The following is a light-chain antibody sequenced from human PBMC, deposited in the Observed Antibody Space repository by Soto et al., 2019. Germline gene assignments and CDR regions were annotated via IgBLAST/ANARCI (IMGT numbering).Light chain of an antibody. CDR2: YDA. CDR3: QVWDSSRDNYV. J-gene: IGLJ1*01. V-gene: IGLV3-21*04. Sequence: SYELTQPPSVSVAPGKTATIICKGNNIGSKSVNWYQQKPGQAPVLVIYYDADRPSGIPERFSGSNSENTATLTISRVEAGDEADYYCQVWDSSRDNYVFGTGTKLTVL. CDR1: NIGSKS.